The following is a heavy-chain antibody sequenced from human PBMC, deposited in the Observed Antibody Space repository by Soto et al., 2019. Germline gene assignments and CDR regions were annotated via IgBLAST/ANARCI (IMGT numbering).Heavy chain of an antibody. D-gene: IGHD4-17*01. J-gene: IGHJ6*02. Sequence: QVQLVESGGGVVQPGRSLRLSCAASGFTFSSYAMHWVRQAPGKGLEWVAVISYDGSNKYYADSVKGRFTISRDNSKNTLYLQMNSLRAEDTAVYYCARDTGYGMDVWGQGTTVTVSS. CDR3: ARDTGYGMDV. V-gene: IGHV3-30-3*01. CDR2: ISYDGSNK. CDR1: GFTFSSYA.